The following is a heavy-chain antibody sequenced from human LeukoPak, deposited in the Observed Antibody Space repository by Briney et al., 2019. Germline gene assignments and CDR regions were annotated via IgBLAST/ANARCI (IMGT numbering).Heavy chain of an antibody. Sequence: SETLSLTCTVSGGSISSSSYYWGWIRQPPGKGLEWIGSIYYSGSTYYNPSLKSRVTISVDTSKNQFSLKLSSVTAADTAVYYCARAGEVRGVIYAFDIWGQGTMVTVSS. V-gene: IGHV4-39*07. J-gene: IGHJ3*02. CDR3: ARAGEVRGVIYAFDI. D-gene: IGHD3-10*01. CDR1: GGSISSSSYY. CDR2: IYYSGST.